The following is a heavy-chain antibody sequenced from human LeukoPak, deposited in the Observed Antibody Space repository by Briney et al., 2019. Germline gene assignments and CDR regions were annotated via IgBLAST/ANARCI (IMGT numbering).Heavy chain of an antibody. CDR3: ARELHYYGSGSYYKD. CDR2: ISAYNGNT. J-gene: IGHJ4*02. D-gene: IGHD3-10*01. V-gene: IGHV1-18*01. Sequence: ASVKVSCKASGGTFSSYAISWVRQAPGQGLEWMGWISAYNGNTNYAQKLQDRVTMTTDTSTTTAYMELRSLRSDDTAIYYCARELHYYGSGSYYKDWGQGTLVTVSS. CDR1: GGTFSSYA.